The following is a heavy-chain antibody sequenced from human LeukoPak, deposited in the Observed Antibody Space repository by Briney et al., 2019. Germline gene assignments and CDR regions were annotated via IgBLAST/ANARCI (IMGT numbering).Heavy chain of an antibody. CDR2: IYTSGST. V-gene: IGHV4-61*02. J-gene: IGHJ6*03. CDR3: ARDSETDIVVVPAAIDYYYYYMDV. D-gene: IGHD2-2*02. CDR1: GGSISSGSYY. Sequence: PSQTLSLTCTVSGGSISSGSYYWSWIRQPAGKGLEWIGLIYTSGSTNYNPSLKSRVTISVDTSKNQFSLKLSSVTAADTAVYYCARDSETDIVVVPAAIDYYYYYMDVWGKGTTVTVSS.